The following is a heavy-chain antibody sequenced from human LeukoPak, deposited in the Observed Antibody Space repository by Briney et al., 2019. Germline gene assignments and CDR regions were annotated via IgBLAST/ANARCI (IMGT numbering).Heavy chain of an antibody. D-gene: IGHD6-13*01. CDR2: INPSGGST. CDR3: ARDLGRTDYSSSWYGY. Sequence: ASVKVSCKASGGTFSSYAISWVRQAPGQGLEWMGIINPSGGSTSYAQKFQGRVTMTRDTSTSTVYMELSSLRSEDTAVYYCARDLGRTDYSSSWYGYWGQGTLVTVSS. V-gene: IGHV1-46*03. J-gene: IGHJ4*02. CDR1: GGTFSSYA.